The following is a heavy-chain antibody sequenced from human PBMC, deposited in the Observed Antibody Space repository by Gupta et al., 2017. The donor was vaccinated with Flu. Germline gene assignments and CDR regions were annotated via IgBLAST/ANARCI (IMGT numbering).Heavy chain of an antibody. CDR1: GFTVSSFP. CDR3: AKDKGYSGYDYYRGYYFDY. Sequence: EVQLLESGGGLVQPGGSLRLSCAASGFTVSSFPISWVRQAPGKGLEWVSAISGSGGSTYYADSVKGRFTISRDNSKNTLYLQMNSLRAEDTAVYYCAKDKGYSGYDYYRGYYFDYWGQGTLVTVSS. V-gene: IGHV3-23*01. CDR2: ISGSGGST. D-gene: IGHD5-12*01. J-gene: IGHJ4*02.